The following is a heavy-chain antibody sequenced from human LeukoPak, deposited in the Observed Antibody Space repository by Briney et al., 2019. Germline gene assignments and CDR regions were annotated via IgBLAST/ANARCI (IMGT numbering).Heavy chain of an antibody. V-gene: IGHV3-23*01. CDR1: GFTFSSYS. D-gene: IGHD1-7*01. CDR3: AAGTTSLDDAFDI. Sequence: GGSLRLSCAASGFTFSSYSMNWVRQAPGKGLEWVSAISGSGGSTYYADSVKGRFTISRDNSKNTLYLQMNSLRAEDTAVYYCAAGTTSLDDAFDIWGQGTMVTVSS. J-gene: IGHJ3*02. CDR2: ISGSGGST.